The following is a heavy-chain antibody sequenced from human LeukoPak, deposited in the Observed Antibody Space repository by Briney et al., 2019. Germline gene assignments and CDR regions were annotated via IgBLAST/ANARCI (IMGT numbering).Heavy chain of an antibody. CDR1: GYTLTELS. Sequence: ASVKVSCKVSGYTLTELSMHWVRQAPGKGLEWMGGFDPEDGETIYAQKFQGRVTMTEDTSTDTAYMELSSLRSEDTVVYYCATALPVTMVRGVIPPSFDYWGQGTLVTVSS. V-gene: IGHV1-24*01. CDR2: FDPEDGET. D-gene: IGHD3-10*01. J-gene: IGHJ4*02. CDR3: ATALPVTMVRGVIPPSFDY.